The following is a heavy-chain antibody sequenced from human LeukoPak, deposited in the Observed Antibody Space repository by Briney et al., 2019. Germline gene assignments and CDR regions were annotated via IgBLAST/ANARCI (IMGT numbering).Heavy chain of an antibody. CDR3: ARRMGGGGYDLVFGY. J-gene: IGHJ4*02. Sequence: ASVKVSCKASGYTFTSYGISWVRQAPGQGLEWMGWISAYNGNTNYAQKLQGRVTMTTDTSTSTAYMELRSLRSDDTAVYYCARRMGGGGYDLVFGYWGQGTLVTVSS. V-gene: IGHV1-18*01. CDR2: ISAYNGNT. D-gene: IGHD5-12*01. CDR1: GYTFTSYG.